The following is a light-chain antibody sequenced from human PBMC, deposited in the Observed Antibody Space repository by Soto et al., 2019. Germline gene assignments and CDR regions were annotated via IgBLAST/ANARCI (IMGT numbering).Light chain of an antibody. CDR1: QSVSDN. J-gene: IGKJ4*01. V-gene: IGKV3D-15*01. CDR2: GAS. Sequence: EIVMTQSPATLSVSPGERATLSCRASQSVSDNLAWYQQKPGQAPRLLIYGASTRATGIPARFSGSGSGTEFTLTISGLQSEDFAVYYCQQYNNWPLTFGGGTKVDIK. CDR3: QQYNNWPLT.